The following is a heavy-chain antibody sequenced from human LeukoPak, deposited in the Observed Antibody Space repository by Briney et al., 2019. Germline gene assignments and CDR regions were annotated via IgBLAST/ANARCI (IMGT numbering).Heavy chain of an antibody. CDR2: IYSGGST. J-gene: IGHJ4*02. Sequence: GGSLRLSCAASGFTFSSYSMNWVRQAPGKGLEWVSVIYSGGSTYYADSVKGRFTISRDNSKNTLYLQMNSLRAEDTAVYYCARLLRGSLDYWGQGTLVTVSS. CDR3: ARLLRGSLDY. D-gene: IGHD2-15*01. CDR1: GFTFSSYS. V-gene: IGHV3-53*01.